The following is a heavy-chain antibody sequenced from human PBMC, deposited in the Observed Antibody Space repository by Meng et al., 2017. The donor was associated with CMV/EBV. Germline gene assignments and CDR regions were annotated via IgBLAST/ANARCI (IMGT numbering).Heavy chain of an antibody. CDR3: AGDARIAARRGDY. CDR1: GYTLTGDY. D-gene: IGHD6-6*01. J-gene: IGHJ4*02. CDR2: INPNSGGT. V-gene: IGHV1-2*02. Sequence: KDLGYTLTGDYRHWGGQAPGQGREWMGWINPNSGGTNYEQKFQGRVTMTRETSISTAYMELSRLRSDDTAVYYCAGDARIAARRGDYWGQGTLVTVSS.